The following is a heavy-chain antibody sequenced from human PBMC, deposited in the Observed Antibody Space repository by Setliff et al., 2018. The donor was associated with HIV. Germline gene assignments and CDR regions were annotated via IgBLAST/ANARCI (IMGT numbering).Heavy chain of an antibody. CDR1: GGSISSYY. V-gene: IGHV4-4*07. J-gene: IGHJ6*03. Sequence: SLTCPVSGGSISSYYWSWIRQPAGKGLEWIGHIYTSGSTNYNPSLKSRVTMSVDTSKNQFSLKLSSVTAADTAVYYCARDVPWGDYYYYMDVWGKGTTVTVSS. CDR2: IYTSGST. CDR3: ARDVPWGDYYYYMDV. D-gene: IGHD3-16*01.